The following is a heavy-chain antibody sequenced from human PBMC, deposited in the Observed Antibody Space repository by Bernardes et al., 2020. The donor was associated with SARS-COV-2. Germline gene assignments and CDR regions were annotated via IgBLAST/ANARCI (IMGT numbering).Heavy chain of an antibody. D-gene: IGHD1-26*01. V-gene: IGHV3-23*01. CDR3: AKRRVEWELLHYFDS. CDR1: GFTFSSYT. Sequence: GGSLRLSCEVSGFTFSSYTMNWVRQPPGKGLEWVSTITDSCDSTYYSDSVKGRFTISRDNSKDRLYLQMNSLRAEDTAVYFCAKRRVEWELLHYFDSWGQGTLVTVSS. J-gene: IGHJ4*02. CDR2: ITDSCDST.